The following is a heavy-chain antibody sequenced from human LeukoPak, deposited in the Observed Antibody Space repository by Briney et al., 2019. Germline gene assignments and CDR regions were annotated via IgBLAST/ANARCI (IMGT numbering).Heavy chain of an antibody. CDR1: GGSISNYY. CDR3: ARDPSYYYGSGSYSEGY. J-gene: IGHJ4*02. D-gene: IGHD3-10*01. V-gene: IGHV4-59*12. Sequence: SETLSLTCTVSGGSISNYYWSWIRQPPGKGLEWIGYIYYSGSTNYNPSLKSRVTISVDTSKNQFSLKLSSVTAADTAVYYCARDPSYYYGSGSYSEGYWGQGTLVTVSS. CDR2: IYYSGST.